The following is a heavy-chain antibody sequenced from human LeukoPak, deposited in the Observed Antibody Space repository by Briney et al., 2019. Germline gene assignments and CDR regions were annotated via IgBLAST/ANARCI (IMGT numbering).Heavy chain of an antibody. CDR3: ARGIRRHYYGSGSYYNTGRRTGDDFDY. Sequence: SETLSLTCAVYGGSFSGYSWSWIRQPPGRGLEWIGEINHSGSTNYNPSLKSRVTISVDTSKNQFSLKLSSVTAADTAVYYCARGIRRHYYGSGSYYNTGRRTGDDFDYWGQGTLVTVSS. J-gene: IGHJ4*02. CDR2: INHSGST. CDR1: GGSFSGYS. V-gene: IGHV4-34*01. D-gene: IGHD3-10*01.